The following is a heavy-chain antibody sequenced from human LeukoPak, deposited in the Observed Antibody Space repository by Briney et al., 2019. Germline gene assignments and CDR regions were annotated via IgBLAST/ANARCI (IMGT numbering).Heavy chain of an antibody. CDR2: IYTSGST. CDR1: GGSISSYY. D-gene: IGHD3-16*02. V-gene: IGHV4-4*07. J-gene: IGHJ5*02. CDR3: ARESFSYTGWFDP. Sequence: NPSETLSLTCTVSGGSISSYYWNWIRQPAGKGLEWIGRIYTSGSTKYNPSLKSRVTMSVDTPKNQFSLKLSSVTAADTAVYYCARESFSYTGWFDPWGQGTLVTVSS.